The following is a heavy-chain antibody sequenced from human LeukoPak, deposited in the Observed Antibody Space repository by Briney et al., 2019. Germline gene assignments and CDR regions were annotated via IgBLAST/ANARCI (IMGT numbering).Heavy chain of an antibody. CDR3: ASLDSSGYYPHFDY. J-gene: IGHJ4*02. CDR1: GFTFSSYW. Sequence: QTGGSLRLSCAASGFTFSSYWMSWVRQAPGKGLEWVANIKQDGSEKYYVDSVKGRFTISRDNAKNSLYLQMNSLRAEDTALYYCASLDSSGYYPHFDYWGQGTLVTVSS. D-gene: IGHD3-22*01. V-gene: IGHV3-7*03. CDR2: IKQDGSEK.